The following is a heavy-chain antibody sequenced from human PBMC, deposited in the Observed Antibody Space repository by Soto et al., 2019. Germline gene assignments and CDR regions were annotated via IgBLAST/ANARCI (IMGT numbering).Heavy chain of an antibody. Sequence: PGGSLRLSCAASGFTFSSYEMNWVRQAPGKGLEWVSYISSSGSAIYYADSVKGRFTISRDNAKNSLYLQMNSLRAEDTAVYYCARDYGLWYLDYWGQGTLVTVSS. CDR1: GFTFSSYE. V-gene: IGHV3-48*03. CDR3: ARDYGLWYLDY. D-gene: IGHD5-18*01. J-gene: IGHJ4*02. CDR2: ISSSGSAI.